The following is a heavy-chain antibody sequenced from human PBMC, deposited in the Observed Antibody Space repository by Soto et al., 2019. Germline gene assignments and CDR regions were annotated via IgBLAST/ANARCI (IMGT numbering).Heavy chain of an antibody. CDR2: INHSGST. Sequence: SLTCAVYGGSFSGYYWSWIRQPPGKGLEWIGEINHSGSTNYNPSLKSRVTISVDTSKNQFSLKLSSVTAADTAVYYCARGLAWVVTAIPYGMDIWGQGTTVTVSS. CDR1: GGSFSGYY. J-gene: IGHJ6*02. CDR3: ARGLAWVVTAIPYGMDI. V-gene: IGHV4-34*01. D-gene: IGHD2-21*02.